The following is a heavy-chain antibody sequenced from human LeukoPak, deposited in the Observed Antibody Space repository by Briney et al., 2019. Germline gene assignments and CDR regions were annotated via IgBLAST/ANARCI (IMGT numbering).Heavy chain of an antibody. Sequence: SETVSLTCTVSGGSISSYYWSWIRQPPGKGLEWIGYIYYSGSTNYNPSLKSRVTISVDTSKNQFSLKLSSVTAADTAVYYCAKDPAPYPRERTAAGWFDPWGQGTLVTVSS. V-gene: IGHV4-59*01. J-gene: IGHJ5*02. CDR1: GGSISSYY. D-gene: IGHD6-13*01. CDR2: IYYSGST. CDR3: AKDPAPYPRERTAAGWFDP.